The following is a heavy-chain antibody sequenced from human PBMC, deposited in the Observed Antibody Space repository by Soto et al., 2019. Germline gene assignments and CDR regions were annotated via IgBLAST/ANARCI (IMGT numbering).Heavy chain of an antibody. CDR2: ISGSGGST. CDR1: GFTFSSYA. J-gene: IGHJ3*01. Sequence: EVQLLESGGGLVQPGGSLRLSCAASGFTFSSYAMSWVRQAPGKGLEWVSAISGSGGSTYYADSVKGRFTISRHNSKNTLQLQMNSLRDEDTAVYYCAKERGACQGITIFWGRGTMVTVSS. D-gene: IGHD3-3*01. CDR3: AKERGACQGITIF. V-gene: IGHV3-23*01.